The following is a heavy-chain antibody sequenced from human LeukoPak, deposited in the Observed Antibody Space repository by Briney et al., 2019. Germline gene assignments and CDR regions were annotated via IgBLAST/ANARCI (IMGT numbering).Heavy chain of an antibody. V-gene: IGHV1-24*01. CDR2: FDPEDGET. CDR3: ATPTLIVGAHRSAFDT. J-gene: IGHJ3*02. CDR1: GYTLTELS. D-gene: IGHD1-26*01. Sequence: ASVKVSCKVSGYTLTELSMHWVRQAPRKGLEWMGGFDPEDGETIYAQKFQGRVTMTEDTSTDTAYMELSSLRSEDTAVYYCATPTLIVGAHRSAFDTWGQGTMVTVSS.